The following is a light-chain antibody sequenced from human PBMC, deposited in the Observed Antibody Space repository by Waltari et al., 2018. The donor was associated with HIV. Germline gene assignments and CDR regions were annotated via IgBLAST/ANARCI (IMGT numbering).Light chain of an antibody. CDR3: QQYYNIPWT. V-gene: IGKV4-1*01. J-gene: IGKJ1*01. CDR1: HSVLYYSNNKNY. CDR2: WAS. Sequence: DIVMTQSPDSLAVSLGARATIKCKSSHSVLYYSNNKNYLAWYQQKPGQSPKLLIYWASTRESGVPDRFSGSGSGTDFTLSISSLQAEDVAVYYCQQYYNIPWTFGHGTKVEI.